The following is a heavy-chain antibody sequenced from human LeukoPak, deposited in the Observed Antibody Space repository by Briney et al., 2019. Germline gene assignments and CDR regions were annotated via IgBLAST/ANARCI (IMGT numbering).Heavy chain of an antibody. Sequence: GRSLRLSCAGSVFTSSGYEMNTVRQAPGKGLEWVSYITGSGGEISYADSVKGRFTISRDNAKNSQYLQMNSLRAEDTAVYYFARGSYYYDTTVYYAPDFWGQGTLVTVSS. CDR3: ARGSYYYDTTVYYAPDF. V-gene: IGHV3-48*03. CDR2: ITGSGGEI. D-gene: IGHD3-22*01. CDR1: VFTSSGYE. J-gene: IGHJ4*02.